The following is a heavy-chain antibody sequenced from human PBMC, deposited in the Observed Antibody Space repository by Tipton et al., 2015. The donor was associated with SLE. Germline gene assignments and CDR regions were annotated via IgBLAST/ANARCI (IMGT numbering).Heavy chain of an antibody. D-gene: IGHD6-13*01. CDR2: ISSSSSYT. CDR1: GFTFSDYY. Sequence: GSLRLSCAASGFTFSDYYMSWIRQAPGKGLEWVSYISSSSSYTNYADSVKGRFTISGDNAKNSLYLQMNSLRAEDTAVYYCARVAAAGFLDYWGQGTLVTVSS. CDR3: ARVAAAGFLDY. J-gene: IGHJ4*02. V-gene: IGHV3-11*06.